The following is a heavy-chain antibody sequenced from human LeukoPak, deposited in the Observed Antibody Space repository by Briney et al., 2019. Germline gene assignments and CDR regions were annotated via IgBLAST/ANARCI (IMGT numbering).Heavy chain of an antibody. CDR1: GGSISSGDYC. CDR2: VHNSWNT. D-gene: IGHD5-12*01. Sequence: SLTLSLTCAVSGGSISSGDYCWTWVRQHPGKGLEWVGYVHNSWNTYYNPSLKSRVTISVDTSRNHFSLKLTSVTAADTAVYYCARGFLDVVATTDRPEGLDFWGQGTLVTVSS. J-gene: IGHJ4*02. V-gene: IGHV4-31*11. CDR3: ARGFLDVVATTDRPEGLDF.